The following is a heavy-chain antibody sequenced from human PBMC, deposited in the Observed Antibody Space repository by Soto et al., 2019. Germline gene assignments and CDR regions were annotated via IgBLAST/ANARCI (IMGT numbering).Heavy chain of an antibody. CDR3: ARDRYYGSGTYYNFYSGMDV. J-gene: IGHJ6*02. V-gene: IGHV4-30-4*01. D-gene: IGHD3-10*01. Sequence: LSLTCTVSGGSINSGDYYWTWVRQPPGKGLEWIGNIFHSGSPYYTPSLQSRVTISLDTSKNHFSLKLSSVTPADTAVYYCARDRYYGSGTYYNFYSGMDVWGQGTTVTVSS. CDR1: GGSINSGDYY. CDR2: IFHSGSP.